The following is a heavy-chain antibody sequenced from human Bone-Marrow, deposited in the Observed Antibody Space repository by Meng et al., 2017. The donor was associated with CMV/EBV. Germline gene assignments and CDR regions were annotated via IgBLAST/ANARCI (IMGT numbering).Heavy chain of an antibody. CDR1: GFTFSSYA. D-gene: IGHD1-26*01. CDR3: ASIVGASIDY. CDR2: ISYDGSNK. J-gene: IGHJ4*02. V-gene: IGHV3-30*04. Sequence: GESLKISCAASGFTFSSYAMHWVRQAPGKGLEWVAVISYDGSNKNYADSVKGRFTISRDNSKNTLYLQMNSLRAEDTAVYYCASIVGASIDYWGQGTLVTVSS.